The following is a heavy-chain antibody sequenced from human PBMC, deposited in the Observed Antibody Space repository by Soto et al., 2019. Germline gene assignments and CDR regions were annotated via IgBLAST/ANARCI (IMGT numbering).Heavy chain of an antibody. Sequence: SETLSLTCAVSGGSISTSDYTWSWIRQPPGRGLEWIGSVYHSGATHYMPSLKNRLTMSLDKSKNQFSLDLTSVPAADTAVYYCVRERTIFGVAPGGGVDVWGQGTTVTVSS. CDR1: GGSISTSDYT. CDR3: VRERTIFGVAPGGGVDV. CDR2: VYHSGAT. J-gene: IGHJ6*02. D-gene: IGHD3-3*01. V-gene: IGHV4-30-2*01.